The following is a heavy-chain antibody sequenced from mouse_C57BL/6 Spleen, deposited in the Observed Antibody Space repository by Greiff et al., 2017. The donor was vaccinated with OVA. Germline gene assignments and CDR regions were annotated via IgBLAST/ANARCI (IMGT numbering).Heavy chain of an antibody. CDR3: ARDEGSYGSAY. J-gene: IGHJ3*01. D-gene: IGHD2-1*01. CDR2: LYPGSGST. Sequence: QVQLQQPGAELVKPGASVKMSCKASGYTFTSYWITWVKQRPGQGLEWIGDLYPGSGSTNYNEKFKSKATLTVDTSSSTAYMQLSSLTSEDSAVYYCARDEGSYGSAYWGQGTLVTVSA. CDR1: GYTFTSYW. V-gene: IGHV1-55*01.